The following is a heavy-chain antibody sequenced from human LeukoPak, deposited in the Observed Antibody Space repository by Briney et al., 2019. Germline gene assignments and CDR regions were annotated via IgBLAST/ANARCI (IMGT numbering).Heavy chain of an antibody. CDR2: INPNSGGT. CDR3: ALLPYIAAAGTDAFDI. D-gene: IGHD6-13*01. CDR1: GCTFTGYY. J-gene: IGHJ3*02. V-gene: IGHV1-2*04. Sequence: GASVKVSCKASGCTFTGYYMHWVRQATGQGLEWMGWINPNSGGTNYAQKFQGWVTMTRDTSISTAYMELSRLRSDDTAVYYCALLPYIAAAGTDAFDIWGQGTMVTVSS.